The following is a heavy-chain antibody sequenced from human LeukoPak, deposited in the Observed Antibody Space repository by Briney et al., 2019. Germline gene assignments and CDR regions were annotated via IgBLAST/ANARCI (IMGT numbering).Heavy chain of an antibody. J-gene: IGHJ6*03. V-gene: IGHV4-4*09. CDR3: ARLLPPSGSYSYYSYCMDV. CDR2: IYTSGTP. Sequence: SEPLSLTATVSGAPISGSYWTWIRNPPGKGLEWIGYIYTSGTPTYKPPLKSRVPIQVDTPKTQFSLNLTPLPAQDPPVYHCARLLPPSGSYSYYSYCMDVWGKGTTVTVSS. D-gene: IGHD1-26*01. CDR1: GAPISGSY.